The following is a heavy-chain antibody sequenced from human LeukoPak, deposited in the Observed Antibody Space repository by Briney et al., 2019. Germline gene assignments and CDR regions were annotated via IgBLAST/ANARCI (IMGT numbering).Heavy chain of an antibody. D-gene: IGHD3-22*01. CDR2: INHSGST. CDR3: ARETGLYDSSAQNDY. V-gene: IGHV4-34*01. CDR1: GGSFSGYY. Sequence: SETLSLTCAVYGGSFSGYYWSWIRQPPGKGLEWIGEINHSGSTNYNPSLKSRVTISVDTSKNQFSLKLSSVTAADTAVYYCARETGLYDSSAQNDYWGQGTLVTVSS. J-gene: IGHJ4*02.